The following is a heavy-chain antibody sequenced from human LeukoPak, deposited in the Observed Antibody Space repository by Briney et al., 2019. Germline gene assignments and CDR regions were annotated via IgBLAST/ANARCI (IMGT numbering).Heavy chain of an antibody. CDR2: MNPNSGNT. CDR3: ATLSPSRDYDFWSGYFFGYYYYMDV. Sequence: GASVKVSCKASGYTFTSYDINWVRQATGQGLECMGWMNPNSGNTGYAQKFQGRVTMTRNTSISTAYMELSSLRSEDTAVYYCATLSPSRDYDFWSGYFFGYYYYMDVWGKGTTVTVSS. J-gene: IGHJ6*03. D-gene: IGHD3-3*01. V-gene: IGHV1-8*01. CDR1: GYTFTSYD.